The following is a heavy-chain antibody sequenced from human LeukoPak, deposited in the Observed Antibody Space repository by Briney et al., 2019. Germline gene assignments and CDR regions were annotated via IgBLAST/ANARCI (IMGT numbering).Heavy chain of an antibody. CDR2: IYHSGST. Sequence: SETLSLTCAVSGGSISSSNWWSWVRQPPGKGLEWIGEIYHSGSTNYNPSLKSRVTISVDTSKNQFSLKLSSVTAADTAVYYCARFDSRTTTVDYWGQGTLVTVSS. V-gene: IGHV4-4*02. CDR3: ARFDSRTTTVDY. CDR1: GGSISSSNW. J-gene: IGHJ4*02. D-gene: IGHD3-22*01.